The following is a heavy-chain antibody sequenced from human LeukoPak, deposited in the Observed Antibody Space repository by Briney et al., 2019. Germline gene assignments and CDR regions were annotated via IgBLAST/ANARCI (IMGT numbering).Heavy chain of an antibody. CDR1: GFSFDNYA. J-gene: IGHJ4*02. V-gene: IGHV3-23*01. Sequence: GGSLRLSCAASGFSFDNYAMSWVRQAPGKGLEWVSAISGGGSGAYYADSVKGRFTISRDNSKNTLYLQMNSLRDEDTAVYYCAKSGGFSPYSRNRVFDYWGQGTLVTVSS. CDR3: AKSGGFSPYSRNRVFDY. D-gene: IGHD2-8*02. CDR2: ISGGGSGA.